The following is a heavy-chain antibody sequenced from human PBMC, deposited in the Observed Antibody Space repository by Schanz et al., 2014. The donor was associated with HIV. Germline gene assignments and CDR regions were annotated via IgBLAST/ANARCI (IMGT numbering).Heavy chain of an antibody. V-gene: IGHV1-18*01. CDR1: GYSFTSHG. Sequence: QIQLVQSGAEMKKPGASVKVSCKASGYSFTSHGISWVRQAPGQGLEWMGWTSAYNGDTNYAQKLQGRVTMTTDTSTSTAYMELRSLRSDDTAVYYCARGRSSAWYDYWGPGTLVTVSS. CDR3: ARGRSSAWYDY. D-gene: IGHD6-13*01. J-gene: IGHJ4*02. CDR2: TSAYNGDT.